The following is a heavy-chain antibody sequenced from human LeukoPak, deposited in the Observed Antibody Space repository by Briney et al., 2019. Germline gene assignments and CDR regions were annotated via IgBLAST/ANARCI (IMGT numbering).Heavy chain of an antibody. Sequence: GGSLRLSCAASGFTFSSYAMSWVRQAPGKGLEWVSAISYSGGSTYYADSVKGRFTISRDNSKNTLYLQMNSLRAEDTAIYYCAKDRPLIGYCGGGSCYEIDYWGQGTLVTVSS. V-gene: IGHV3-23*01. D-gene: IGHD2-15*01. CDR1: GFTFSSYA. J-gene: IGHJ4*02. CDR2: ISYSGGST. CDR3: AKDRPLIGYCGGGSCYEIDY.